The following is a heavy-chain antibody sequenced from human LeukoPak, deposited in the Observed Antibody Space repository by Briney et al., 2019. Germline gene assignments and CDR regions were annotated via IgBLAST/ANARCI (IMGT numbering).Heavy chain of an antibody. CDR1: GYTFTSYD. D-gene: IGHD1-7*01. CDR3: ASRWMYNWNYNDAFDI. Sequence: ASVKVSCKASGYTFTSYDINWVRQATGQGLEWMGWMNPNSGNTGYAQNFQGRVTMTRNTSISTAYMELSSLRSEDTAVYYCASRWMYNWNYNDAFDIWGQGTMVTVSS. J-gene: IGHJ3*02. V-gene: IGHV1-8*01. CDR2: MNPNSGNT.